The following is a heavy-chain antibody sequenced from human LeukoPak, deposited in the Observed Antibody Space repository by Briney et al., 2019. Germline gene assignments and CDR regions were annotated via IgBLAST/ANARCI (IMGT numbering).Heavy chain of an antibody. CDR3: AKVRSRYIWGTPQWPFDM. V-gene: IGHV3-48*04. CDR2: ISSSGSTI. CDR1: GFTFSSYS. J-gene: IGHJ3*02. D-gene: IGHD3-16*01. Sequence: GGSLRLSCAASGFTFSSYSMNWVRQAPGTGLEWVSYISSSGSTIYYADSVKGRFTLSRDNAKNSLYLQMNSLRPEDTALYYCAKVRSRYIWGTPQWPFDMWGQGTMVTV.